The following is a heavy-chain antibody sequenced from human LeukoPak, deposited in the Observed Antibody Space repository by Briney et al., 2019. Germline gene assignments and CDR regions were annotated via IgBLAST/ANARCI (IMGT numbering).Heavy chain of an antibody. Sequence: AGSLRLSCAASGFTFSSYSMNWVRQAPGKGLEWVSSISSSSSYIYYADSVKGRFTISRDNAKNSLYLQMNSLRAEDTAVYYCATERIAAAGTGRDYWGQGTLVTVSS. CDR3: ATERIAAAGTGRDY. D-gene: IGHD6-13*01. J-gene: IGHJ4*02. CDR2: ISSSSSYI. CDR1: GFTFSSYS. V-gene: IGHV3-21*01.